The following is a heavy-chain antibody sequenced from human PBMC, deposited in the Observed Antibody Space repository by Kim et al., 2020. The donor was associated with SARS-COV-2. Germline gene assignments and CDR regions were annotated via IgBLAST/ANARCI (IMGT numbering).Heavy chain of an antibody. D-gene: IGHD6-13*01. V-gene: IGHV3-33*01. J-gene: IGHJ4*02. CDR3: ARGVFSWTHFDY. CDR1: GFTFSSYG. Sequence: GGSLRLSCAASGFTFSSYGMHWVRQAPGKGLEWVAVIWYDGSNKYYADSVKGRFTISRDNSKNTLYLQMNSLRAEDTAVYYCARGVFSWTHFDYWGQGTLVTVSS. CDR2: IWYDGSNK.